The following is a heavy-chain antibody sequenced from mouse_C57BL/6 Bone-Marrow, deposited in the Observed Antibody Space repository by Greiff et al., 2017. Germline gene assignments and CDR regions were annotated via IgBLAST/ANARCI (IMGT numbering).Heavy chain of an antibody. D-gene: IGHD1-1*01. CDR2: ISSGGSYT. CDR3: ARRQDYYYGSSYDYAMDY. V-gene: IGHV5-6*01. J-gene: IGHJ4*01. Sequence: EVQGVESGGDLVKPGGSLKLSCAASGFTFSSYGMSWVRQTPDKRLEWVATISSGGSYTYYPDSVKGRFTISRDKAENTLYLQMSSLKSEDTAMYYCARRQDYYYGSSYDYAMDYWGQGTSVTVSS. CDR1: GFTFSSYG.